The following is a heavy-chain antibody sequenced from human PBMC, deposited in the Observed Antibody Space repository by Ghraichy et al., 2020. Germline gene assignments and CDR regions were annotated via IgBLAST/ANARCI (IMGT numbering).Heavy chain of an antibody. V-gene: IGHV1-24*01. Sequence: ASVKVSCKVSGYTLTELSMHWVRQAPGKGLEWMGGFDPEDGETIYAQKFQGRVTMTEDTSTDTAYMELSSLRSEDTAVYYCATALGGSYEYYFDYWGQGTLVTVSS. D-gene: IGHD4-23*01. CDR3: ATALGGSYEYYFDY. CDR1: GYTLTELS. J-gene: IGHJ4*02. CDR2: FDPEDGET.